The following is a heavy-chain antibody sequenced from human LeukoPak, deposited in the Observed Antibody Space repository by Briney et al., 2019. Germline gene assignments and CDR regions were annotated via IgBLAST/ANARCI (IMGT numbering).Heavy chain of an antibody. Sequence: ASETLSLTCTVSGGSISSGDYYWSWIRQPPGKGLGWIGYIYYSGSTYYNPSLKSRVTISVDTSKNQFSLKLSSVTAADTAVYYCAAARAWILGAFDYWGQGTLVTVSS. CDR3: AAARAWILGAFDY. CDR1: GGSISSGDYY. V-gene: IGHV4-30-4*08. J-gene: IGHJ4*02. D-gene: IGHD6-6*01. CDR2: IYYSGST.